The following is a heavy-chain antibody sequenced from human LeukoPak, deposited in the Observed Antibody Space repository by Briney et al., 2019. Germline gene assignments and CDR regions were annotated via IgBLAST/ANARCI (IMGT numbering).Heavy chain of an antibody. J-gene: IGHJ4*02. CDR2: ISSSSSYI. CDR1: GFTFDDYA. V-gene: IGHV3-21*01. CDR3: ARAYKTGITIFGVVISDFDY. D-gene: IGHD3-3*01. Sequence: GGSLRLSCAASGFTFDDYAMHWVRQAPGKGLEWVSSISSSSSYIYYADSVKGRFTISRDNAKNSLYLQMNSLRAEDTAVYYCARAYKTGITIFGVVISDFDYWGQGTLVTVSS.